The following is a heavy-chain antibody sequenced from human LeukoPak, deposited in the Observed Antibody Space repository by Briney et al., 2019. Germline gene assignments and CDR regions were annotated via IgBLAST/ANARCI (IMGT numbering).Heavy chain of an antibody. CDR2: VKTKTDGGTT. CDR1: GFTFSNAC. Sequence: PGRSLRLSCAASGFTFSNACMSWVRQAPGKGLEWVGHVKTKTDGGTTDYAAPVKGRFTISRDDSKNTLYLQMNSLKTEDTAVYYCTTGTWIQLWLADYWGQGTLVTVSS. CDR3: TTGTWIQLWLADY. V-gene: IGHV3-15*01. J-gene: IGHJ4*02. D-gene: IGHD5-18*01.